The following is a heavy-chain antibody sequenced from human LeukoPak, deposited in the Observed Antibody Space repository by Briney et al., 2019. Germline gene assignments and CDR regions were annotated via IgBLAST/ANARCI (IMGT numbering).Heavy chain of an antibody. J-gene: IGHJ4*02. Sequence: SETLSLMCTVSGGSIIRDSDYWGWIRRPPGKGLEWIGSIYYSGTTQYNPSLKSRVTISVDTSKNLFSLKLSSVTAADTAVYYCARHTPRTVSGKPFDYWGQGTLVTVSS. V-gene: IGHV4-39*01. CDR2: IYYSGTT. CDR3: ARHTPRTVSGKPFDY. D-gene: IGHD5-12*01. CDR1: GGSIIRDSDY.